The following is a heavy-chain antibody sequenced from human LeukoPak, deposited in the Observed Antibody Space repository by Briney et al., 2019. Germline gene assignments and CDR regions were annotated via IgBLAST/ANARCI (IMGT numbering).Heavy chain of an antibody. D-gene: IGHD3-10*01. CDR3: VGEKSFFGEAI. CDR1: GDSISSGDYY. Sequence: SETLSLTCTVSGDSISSGDYYWNWVRQPPGKGLEWIGHMFYSGTTSYNPSLKSRVAISVDTFKSRVSLTVTPVTAADTAVYYCVGEKSFFGEAIWSQGTLVTVSS. V-gene: IGHV4-61*08. CDR2: MFYSGTT. J-gene: IGHJ3*02.